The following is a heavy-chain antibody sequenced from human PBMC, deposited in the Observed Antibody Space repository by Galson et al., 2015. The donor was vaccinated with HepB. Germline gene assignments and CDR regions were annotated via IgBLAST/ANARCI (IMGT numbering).Heavy chain of an antibody. D-gene: IGHD3-10*01. V-gene: IGHV6-1*01. Sequence: CAISGDSVSSDRAAWNWIRQSPSRGLEWLGRTYHRSKWYNDYALSVKSRIILNADTFKNQFSLQLTSVTPEDTAVYYCARDSGVGTGEYHFEHWGQGSLVTVSS. CDR3: ARDSGVGTGEYHFEH. CDR2: TYHRSKWYN. J-gene: IGHJ4*02. CDR1: GDSVSSDRAA.